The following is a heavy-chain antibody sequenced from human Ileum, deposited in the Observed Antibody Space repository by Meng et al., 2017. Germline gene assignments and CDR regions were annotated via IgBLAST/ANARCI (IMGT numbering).Heavy chain of an antibody. V-gene: IGHV4-4*07. J-gene: IGHJ5*02. CDR3: ARDVVPTVTYYYNWFDP. Sequence: GPLQESGPGLGKPSETLSLTWTVSGGSISSYYWSWIRQPAGKGLEWIGRIYTSGSTNYNPSLKSRVTMSVDTSKNQFSLKLSSVTAADTAVYYCARDVVPTVTYYYNWFDPWGQGTLVTVSS. CDR1: GGSISSYY. CDR2: IYTSGST. D-gene: IGHD4-17*01.